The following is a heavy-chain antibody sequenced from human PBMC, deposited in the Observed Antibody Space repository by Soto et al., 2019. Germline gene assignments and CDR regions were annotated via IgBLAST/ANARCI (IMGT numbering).Heavy chain of an antibody. Sequence: QVQLVESGGGVVQPGRSLRLSCAASGFTFSSYGMHWVRQAPGKGLEWVAVISYDGSNKYYADSVKGRFTISRDNSKNTLYLQMNSLRAEDTAVYYCAKLQGVATTEFDYWGQGTLVPVSS. CDR2: ISYDGSNK. CDR1: GFTFSSYG. CDR3: AKLQGVATTEFDY. V-gene: IGHV3-30*18. D-gene: IGHD5-12*01. J-gene: IGHJ4*02.